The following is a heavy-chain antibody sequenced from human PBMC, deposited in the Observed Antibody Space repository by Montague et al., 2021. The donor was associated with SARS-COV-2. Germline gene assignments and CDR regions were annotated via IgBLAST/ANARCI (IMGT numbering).Heavy chain of an antibody. CDR1: GASISTGIYY. D-gene: IGHD1-26*01. CDR3: ARFGSGTLEFDL. J-gene: IGHJ4*02. Sequence: TLSLTCTVSGASISTGIYYWSWIRQPAGKGLEWIGRIRTTGHTDYNSSLESRVFMSVDTSTSQFSLSLTSVTAADTAVYFCARFGSGTLEFDLWGQGTLVTDSS. CDR2: IRTTGHT. V-gene: IGHV4-61*02.